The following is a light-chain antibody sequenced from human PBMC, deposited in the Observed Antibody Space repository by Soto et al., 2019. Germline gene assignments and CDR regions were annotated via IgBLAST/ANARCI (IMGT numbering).Light chain of an antibody. CDR3: QHAKSFPVT. CDR1: QDVGRW. CDR2: AAS. V-gene: IGKV1D-12*01. J-gene: IGKJ5*01. Sequence: DIQMTQSPSSLSASVGDTGTITCRSIQDVGRWLSWYQQKPGKAPKILIFAASSLQSGVPSRFSGSGSGTDFTLTITSLQSEDFATYYCQHAKSFPVTFGQGTRLEIK.